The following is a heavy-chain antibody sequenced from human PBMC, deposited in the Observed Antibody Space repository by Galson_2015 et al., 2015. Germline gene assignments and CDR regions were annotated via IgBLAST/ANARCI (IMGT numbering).Heavy chain of an antibody. D-gene: IGHD6-19*01. CDR1: GFTFSSYA. V-gene: IGHV3-30-3*01. CDR3: ARDLGSSGWYDGDYYYGMDV. Sequence: SLRLSCAASGFTFSSYAMHWVRQAPGKGLGWVAVISYDGSNKYYADSVKGRFTISRDNSKNTLYLQMNSLRAEDTAVYYCARDLGSSGWYDGDYYYGMDVWGQGTTVTVSS. J-gene: IGHJ6*02. CDR2: ISYDGSNK.